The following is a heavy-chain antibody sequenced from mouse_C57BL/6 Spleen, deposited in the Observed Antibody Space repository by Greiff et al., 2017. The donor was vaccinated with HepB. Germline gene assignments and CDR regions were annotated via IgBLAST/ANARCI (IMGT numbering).Heavy chain of an antibody. CDR1: GYTFTSYG. CDR3: ARGDYSNPPY. V-gene: IGHV1-81*01. CDR2: IYPRSGNT. J-gene: IGHJ3*01. D-gene: IGHD2-5*01. Sequence: VQLQQSGAELARPGASVKLSCKASGYTFTSYGISWVKQRTGQGLEWIGEIYPRSGNTYYNEKFKGKATLTADKSSSTAYMEPRSLTSEDSAVYFCARGDYSNPPYWGQGTLVTVSA.